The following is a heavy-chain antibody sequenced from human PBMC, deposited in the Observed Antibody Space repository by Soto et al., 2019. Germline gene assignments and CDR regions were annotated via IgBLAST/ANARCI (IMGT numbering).Heavy chain of an antibody. D-gene: IGHD3-10*01. V-gene: IGHV3-9*01. Sequence: EVQLVESGGGLVQPGRSLRLSCAASGFTVRGSAMHWVRQVKGGGLEWVAGIYGSGAVGYVGAVRGRFTISRDVATNSLHLQMNSLTIEDTALYYCVGEILSGGADVWGQGTTVTVSS. CDR1: GFTVRGSA. J-gene: IGHJ6*02. CDR2: IYGSGAV. CDR3: VGEILSGGADV.